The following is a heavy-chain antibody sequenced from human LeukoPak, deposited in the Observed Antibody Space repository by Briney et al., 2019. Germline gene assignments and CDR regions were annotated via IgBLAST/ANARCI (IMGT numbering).Heavy chain of an antibody. D-gene: IGHD5-12*01. CDR1: GFTFSSYA. V-gene: IGHV3-30*04. CDR2: ISYDGSNK. CDR3: ARDTWGRGYSGYDRAFDY. J-gene: IGHJ4*02. Sequence: PGGSLRLSCAASGFTFSSYAMHWVRQAPGKGLEWVAVISYDGSNKYYADSVKGRFTISRDNSKNTLYLQMNSLRAEDTAVYYCARDTWGRGYSGYDRAFDYWGQGTLVTVSS.